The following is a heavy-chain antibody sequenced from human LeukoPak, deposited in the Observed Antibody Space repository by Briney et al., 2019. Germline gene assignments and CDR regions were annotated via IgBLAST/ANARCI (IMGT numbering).Heavy chain of an antibody. V-gene: IGHV3-21*01. D-gene: IGHD6-13*01. CDR2: ISSSSSYI. Sequence: GGSLRLSCVASGFTFSSYAMAWVRQAPGKGLEWVSSISSSSSYIYYADSVKGRFTISRDNAKNSLYLQMNSLRAEDTAVYYCARDRGYSSSWYVVKDYWGQGTLVTVSS. J-gene: IGHJ4*02. CDR1: GFTFSSYA. CDR3: ARDRGYSSSWYVVKDY.